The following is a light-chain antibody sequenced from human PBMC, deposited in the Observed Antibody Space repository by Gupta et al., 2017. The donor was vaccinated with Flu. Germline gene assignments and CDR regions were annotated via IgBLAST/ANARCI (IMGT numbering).Light chain of an antibody. CDR1: QSINRW. J-gene: IGKJ4*01. V-gene: IGKV1-5*03. CDR3: QYHRSPVT. CDR2: KAS. Sequence: EIQMTQSPSTPSASVGDRVTITCRASQSINRWLAWYQQKPGNAPDLMIYKASNVESGVPSRFSGSGAGKEFSLTSSSLQPDDCANYYCQYHRSPVTFGGGTKVEI.